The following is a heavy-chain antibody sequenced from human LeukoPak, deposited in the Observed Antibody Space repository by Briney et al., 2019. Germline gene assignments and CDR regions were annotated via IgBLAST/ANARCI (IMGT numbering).Heavy chain of an antibody. J-gene: IGHJ4*02. V-gene: IGHV1-18*03. D-gene: IGHD1-14*01. CDR1: GYTFTGYY. Sequence: ASVKVSCKASGYTFTGYYMHWVRQAPGQGLEWMGWISAYNGNTNYAQKLQGRVTMTTDTSTSTAYMELRSLRSEDMAVYYCASTTGHWGQGTLVTVSS. CDR2: ISAYNGNT. CDR3: ASTTGH.